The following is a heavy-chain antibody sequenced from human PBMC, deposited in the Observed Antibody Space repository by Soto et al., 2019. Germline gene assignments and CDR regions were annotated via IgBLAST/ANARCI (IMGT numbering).Heavy chain of an antibody. CDR3: AREGGTVIVG. Sequence: QVQLQESGPGLVKPSQTLSLTCTVSGGSISSGGYYWSWIRQHPGKGLEWIGYIYYSGSTYYNPSLXXWVTISVDTSKHPFSLWLSLVTAADTAVYYCAREGGTVIVGWGQGTLVTVSS. CDR2: IYYSGST. D-gene: IGHD3-22*01. V-gene: IGHV4-31*03. J-gene: IGHJ4*02. CDR1: GGSISSGGYY.